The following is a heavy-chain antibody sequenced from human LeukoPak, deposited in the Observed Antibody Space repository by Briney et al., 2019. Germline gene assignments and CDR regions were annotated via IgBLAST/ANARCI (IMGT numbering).Heavy chain of an antibody. J-gene: IGHJ3*02. CDR2: FDPEDGET. Sequence: ASVKVSCKVSGYTLTELSMHWVRQAPGKGLEWMGGFDPEDGETIYAQKFQGRVTMTEDTSTDTAYMELSSLRSEDTAVYYCAMYYYDSSGYYHDAFDIWGQGTMVTVS. CDR1: GYTLTELS. CDR3: AMYYYDSSGYYHDAFDI. D-gene: IGHD3-22*01. V-gene: IGHV1-24*01.